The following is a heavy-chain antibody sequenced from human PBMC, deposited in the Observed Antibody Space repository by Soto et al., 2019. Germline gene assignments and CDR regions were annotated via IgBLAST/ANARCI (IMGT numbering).Heavy chain of an antibody. V-gene: IGHV1-2*02. CDR3: TRARWAGTSDAFDI. J-gene: IGHJ3*02. Sequence: QVQLVQSGPEVKKFGASVKVSCKASGYTFTDYYLHWVRQAPGQGLECLGWINPNTGGTDSAQRFQGRVTMTRDTSIRIAYMELSRLTSDDTAMYYRTRARWAGTSDAFDIWGQGTMVTVS. CDR2: INPNTGGT. D-gene: IGHD6-19*01. CDR1: GYTFTDYY.